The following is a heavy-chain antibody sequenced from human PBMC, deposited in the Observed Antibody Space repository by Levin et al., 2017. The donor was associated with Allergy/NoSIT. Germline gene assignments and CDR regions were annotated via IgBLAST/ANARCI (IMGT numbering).Heavy chain of an antibody. J-gene: IGHJ5*02. Sequence: LSLTCAASGFTFSSYDMHWVRQATGKGLEWVSAIGTAGDTYYPGSVKGRFTISRENAKNSLYLQMNSLRAGDTAVYYCARGGSYGSDNWFDPWGQGTLVTVSS. V-gene: IGHV3-13*01. CDR2: IGTAGDT. CDR3: ARGGSYGSDNWFDP. D-gene: IGHD5-18*01. CDR1: GFTFSSYD.